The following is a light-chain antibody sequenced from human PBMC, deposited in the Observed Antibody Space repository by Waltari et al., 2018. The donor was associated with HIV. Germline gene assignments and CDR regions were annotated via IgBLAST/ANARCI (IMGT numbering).Light chain of an antibody. V-gene: IGLV2-14*03. CDR2: YVN. Sequence: QSALTQPASVSGSPGQSITISCTGTSSDVGGFNYVSWYQQHPGKAPKLMIYYVNNRPSGISNRFSGPKSSNRASLTISGLQAEDEADYYCSSYTSSNTLYVFGTGTKVTVL. CDR3: SSYTSSNTLYV. J-gene: IGLJ1*01. CDR1: SSDVGGFNY.